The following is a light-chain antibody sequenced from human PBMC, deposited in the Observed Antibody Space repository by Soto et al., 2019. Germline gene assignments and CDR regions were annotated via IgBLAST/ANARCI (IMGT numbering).Light chain of an antibody. Sequence: DIQMTQSPSSVSASVGDKVTISCRASEDVKSRLAWYQQTPGKAPNLRIVQASSLQRGVPSRFSGSGSGTDVTLTISSLEPEDFATYYCQQSDYFPVTFGGGTKVDIK. CDR2: QAS. J-gene: IGKJ4*01. V-gene: IGKV1-12*01. CDR3: QQSDYFPVT. CDR1: EDVKSR.